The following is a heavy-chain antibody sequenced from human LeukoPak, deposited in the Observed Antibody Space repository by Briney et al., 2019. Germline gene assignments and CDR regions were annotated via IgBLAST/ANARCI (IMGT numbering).Heavy chain of an antibody. Sequence: PSETLSLTCTVSGGSISSSSYYWGWIRQPPGKGLEWIGSIYYSGSTYYNPSLKSRVTISVDTSKNQFSLKLSSVTAADTAVYYCARDRVFGFDYWGQGTLVTASS. CDR1: GGSISSSSYY. D-gene: IGHD3-16*01. J-gene: IGHJ4*02. CDR3: ARDRVFGFDY. V-gene: IGHV4-39*02. CDR2: IYYSGST.